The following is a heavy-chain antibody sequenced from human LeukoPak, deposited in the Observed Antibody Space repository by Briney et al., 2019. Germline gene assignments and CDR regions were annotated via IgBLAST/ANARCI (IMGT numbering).Heavy chain of an antibody. CDR2: IKQDGSEQ. Sequence: GGSLRLSCAASGFIFTRYWMSWVRQAPGKGLEWVANIKQDGSEQYYVDSVKGRFTMSRDNAQNSLYLQMNSLRAEDMAVYYCARERGPGSGSGDAFDVWGQGTMVTVSS. D-gene: IGHD3-10*01. J-gene: IGHJ3*01. CDR1: GFIFTRYW. CDR3: ARERGPGSGSGDAFDV. V-gene: IGHV3-7*01.